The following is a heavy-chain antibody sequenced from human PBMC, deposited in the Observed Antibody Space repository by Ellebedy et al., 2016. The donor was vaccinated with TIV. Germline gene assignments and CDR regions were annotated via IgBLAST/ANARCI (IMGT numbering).Heavy chain of an antibody. V-gene: IGHV3-23*01. CDR1: GFTFSSYA. D-gene: IGHD2-8*01. Sequence: GESLKISCAASGFTFSSYAMSWVRQAPGKGLEWVSTISNTGSRTYYADSVKGRFTVSRDNSKNTLFLQMNSLRAEDTAVYYCATAGGVAVRGWFDPWGQGTLVTVSS. J-gene: IGHJ5*02. CDR3: ATAGGVAVRGWFDP. CDR2: ISNTGSRT.